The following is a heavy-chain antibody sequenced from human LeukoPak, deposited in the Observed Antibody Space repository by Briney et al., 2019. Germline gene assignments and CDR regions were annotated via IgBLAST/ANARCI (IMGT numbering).Heavy chain of an antibody. Sequence: GASVKVSCKASGYTFTNYDINWVRHAPGQGREWMGWMNPNSGNTGYAQRFQGTVTITRDTSISTAYMQLSSLRSDDTAVYYCARRSDYYDSSVYYYWGQGTLVTVSS. V-gene: IGHV1-8*03. CDR2: MNPNSGNT. D-gene: IGHD3-22*01. CDR3: ARRSDYYDSSVYYY. CDR1: GYTFTNYD. J-gene: IGHJ4*02.